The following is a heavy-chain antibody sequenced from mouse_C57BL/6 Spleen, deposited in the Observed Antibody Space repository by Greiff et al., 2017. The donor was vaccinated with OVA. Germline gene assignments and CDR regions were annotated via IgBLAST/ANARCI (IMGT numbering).Heavy chain of an antibody. CDR1: GFNIKDYY. J-gene: IGHJ1*03. CDR2: IDPEDGDT. V-gene: IGHV14-1*01. Sequence: VQLQQSGAELVRPGASVKLSCTASGFNIKDYYMHWVKQRPEQGLEWIGRIDPEDGDTEYAPKFQGKATMTADTSSNTAYLQLSSRTSEDTAVYYFTTPGSRDWYFDVWGTGTTVTVSS. D-gene: IGHD1-1*01. CDR3: TTPGSRDWYFDV.